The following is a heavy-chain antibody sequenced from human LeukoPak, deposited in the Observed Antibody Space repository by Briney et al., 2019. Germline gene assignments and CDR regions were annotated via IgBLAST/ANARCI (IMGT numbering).Heavy chain of an antibody. V-gene: IGHV3-30*18. J-gene: IGHJ4*02. Sequence: GGSLRLSCAASGFTFSSYWMSWVRQAPGKGLEWVAVISYDGSNKYYADSVKGRFTISRDNSKNTLYLQMNSLRAEDTAVYYCAKGGGIAADWGQGTLVTVSS. CDR1: GFTFSSYW. CDR2: ISYDGSNK. CDR3: AKGGGIAAD. D-gene: IGHD6-13*01.